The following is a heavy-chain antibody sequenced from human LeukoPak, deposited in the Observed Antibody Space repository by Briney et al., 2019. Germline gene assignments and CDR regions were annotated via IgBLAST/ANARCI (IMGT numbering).Heavy chain of an antibody. J-gene: IGHJ5*02. Sequence: ASVKVSCKVSGYTLTELSMHWVRQAPGQGLEWMGWINPNSGDTGYAQIFQGRVTMTRDTSISTAYMELSSLKSDDTAVYYCARVPCITTTCSHINWFDPWGQGTLVTVSS. CDR3: ARVPCITTTCSHINWFDP. CDR2: INPNSGDT. V-gene: IGHV1-2*02. CDR1: GYTLTELS. D-gene: IGHD2-2*01.